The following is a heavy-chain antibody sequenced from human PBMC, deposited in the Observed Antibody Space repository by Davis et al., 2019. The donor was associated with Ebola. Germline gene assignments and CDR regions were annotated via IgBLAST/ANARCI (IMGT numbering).Heavy chain of an antibody. CDR1: GFTSSSYV. V-gene: IGHV3-30-3*01. J-gene: IGHJ6*02. CDR3: ARGVVVGGYYYGRDV. CDR2: ISYDGSNK. Sequence: WGSLSLSCAASGFTSSSYVMHRVRQAPCKGLEWVAVISYDGSNKYYADSVKGRFTISRDNSKNTLYLQMNSLRAEDTAVYYCARGVVVGGYYYGRDVWGQGTTVTVSS. D-gene: IGHD2-2*01.